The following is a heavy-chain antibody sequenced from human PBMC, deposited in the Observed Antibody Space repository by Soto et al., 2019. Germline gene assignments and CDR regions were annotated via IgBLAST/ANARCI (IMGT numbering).Heavy chain of an antibody. CDR1: GYSFTSYW. V-gene: IGHV5-51*01. CDR2: IYPGDSDT. Sequence: GESLKISCKGSGYSFTSYWIGWVRQMPGKGLEWMGIIYPGDSDTRYSPSFQGQVTISADKSISTAYLQWSSLKASDTAMYYCARRPASPSYTPSHYGMDGWGQGTTVTVSS. CDR3: ARRPASPSYTPSHYGMDG. J-gene: IGHJ6*02. D-gene: IGHD2-2*01.